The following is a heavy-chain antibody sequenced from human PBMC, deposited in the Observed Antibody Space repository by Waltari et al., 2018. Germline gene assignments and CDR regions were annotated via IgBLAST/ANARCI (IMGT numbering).Heavy chain of an antibody. CDR1: GGGSFSGYY. D-gene: IGHD1-26*01. CDR3: ARADRGRSGKYASPAWGP. J-gene: IGHJ5*02. CDR2: IDHSGST. V-gene: IGHV4-34*01. Sequence: QVQLQQWGAGLLKPSETLSLTCAVYGGGSFSGYYWSWIRQPPGKGLEWIGEIDHSGSTNYNPSLKNRLTISLDTSKTQFSLKMRSVTAADTAVYYCARADRGRSGKYASPAWGPWGQGTLVTVSS.